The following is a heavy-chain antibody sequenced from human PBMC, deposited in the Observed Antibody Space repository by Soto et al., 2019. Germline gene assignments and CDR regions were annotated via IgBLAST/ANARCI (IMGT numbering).Heavy chain of an antibody. D-gene: IGHD3-10*01. CDR2: ISDTGSTV. V-gene: IGHV3-48*03. J-gene: IGHJ4*02. CDR1: RFTFSSYE. CDR3: VRRTYGSGGGLAY. Sequence: GGSLRLSCIASRFTFSSYEMNWVRQAPGKGLEWLSYISDTGSTVYYANSVRGRFTISRDNAKNSVFLQMNGLRGEDTALYYCVRRTYGSGGGLAYWGRGTLVTVSS.